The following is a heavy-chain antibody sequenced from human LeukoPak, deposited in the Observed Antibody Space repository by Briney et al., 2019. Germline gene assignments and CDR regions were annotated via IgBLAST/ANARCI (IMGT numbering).Heavy chain of an antibody. CDR3: ARGKAVSSWSHYYYYYGMDV. V-gene: IGHV4-34*01. CDR2: INHSGST. CDR1: GGSFSGYY. Sequence: SETLSLTCAVYGGSFSGYYWSWIRQPPGKGLEWIGEINHSGSTNYNPSLKSRVTISVGTSKNQFSLKLSSVTAADTAVYYCARGKAVSSWSHYYYYYGMDVWGQGTTVTVSS. J-gene: IGHJ6*02. D-gene: IGHD6-13*01.